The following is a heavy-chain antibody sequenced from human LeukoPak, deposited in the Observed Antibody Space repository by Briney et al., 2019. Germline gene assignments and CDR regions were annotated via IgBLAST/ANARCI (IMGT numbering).Heavy chain of an antibody. J-gene: IGHJ4*02. CDR2: IKQDGSEK. Sequence: GDSLRLSCAASGFTFSSYWMSWVRQAPGKGLEWVANIKQDGSEKYYVDSVKSRFTISRDNAKNSLYLQMNSLRAEDTAVYYCASVDLVVAATFDYWGQGTLVTVSS. D-gene: IGHD2-15*01. CDR1: GFTFSSYW. V-gene: IGHV3-7*01. CDR3: ASVDLVVAATFDY.